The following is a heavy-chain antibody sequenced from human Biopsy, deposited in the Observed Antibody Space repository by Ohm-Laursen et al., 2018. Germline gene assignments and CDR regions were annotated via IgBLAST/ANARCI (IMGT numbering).Heavy chain of an antibody. Sequence: SLRLSCAASGFPFSDYYMRWIRQAPGKGLEWVSYISSGGTTIYYADSVKGRFTISRDNAKSSLYLQMNSLRADDTAVYYCARDTRWSPYHMDAWGQGTTVTVSS. CDR1: GFPFSDYY. V-gene: IGHV3-11*01. CDR2: ISSGGTTI. CDR3: ARDTRWSPYHMDA. J-gene: IGHJ6*02. D-gene: IGHD4-23*01.